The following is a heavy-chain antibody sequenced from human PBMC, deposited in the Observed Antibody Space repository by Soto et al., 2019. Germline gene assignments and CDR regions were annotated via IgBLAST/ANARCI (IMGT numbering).Heavy chain of an antibody. CDR2: ISYDGSNK. Sequence: PGGSLRLSCAASGFTFSSYAMHWVRQAPGKGLEWVAVISYDGSNKYYADSVKGRFTISRDNSKNTLYLQMNSLRAEDTAVYYCAKDLFIAVAGNYWGQGTLVTVPQ. CDR3: AKDLFIAVAGNY. V-gene: IGHV3-30-3*01. CDR1: GFTFSSYA. J-gene: IGHJ4*02. D-gene: IGHD6-19*01.